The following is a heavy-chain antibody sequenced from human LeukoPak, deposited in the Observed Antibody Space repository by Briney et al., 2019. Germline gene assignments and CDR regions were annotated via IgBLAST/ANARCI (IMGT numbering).Heavy chain of an antibody. J-gene: IGHJ4*02. Sequence: VGSLRLSCAASGFTFSSYSMNWVRQAPGKGLEWVSSISSSSSYIYYADSVKGRFTISRDNAKNSLYLQMNSLRAEDTAVYYCARDGPYDYVWGSHDYWGQGTLVTVSS. CDR1: GFTFSSYS. D-gene: IGHD3-16*01. CDR2: ISSSSSYI. CDR3: ARDGPYDYVWGSHDY. V-gene: IGHV3-21*01.